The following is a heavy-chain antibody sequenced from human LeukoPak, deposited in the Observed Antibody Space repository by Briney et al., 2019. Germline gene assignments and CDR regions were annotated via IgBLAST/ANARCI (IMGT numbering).Heavy chain of an antibody. J-gene: IGHJ6*02. CDR1: GFTFSSYS. CDR3: ARDAGRMDV. V-gene: IGHV3-21*01. D-gene: IGHD1-14*01. Sequence: PGGSLRLPCAASGFTFSSYSMNWVRQAPGKGLEWVSSITNSYIYYAESVKGRFTISRDNAKNSLYLQMNRLRAEDTAVYYCARDAGRMDVWGQGTTVTVSS. CDR2: ITNSYI.